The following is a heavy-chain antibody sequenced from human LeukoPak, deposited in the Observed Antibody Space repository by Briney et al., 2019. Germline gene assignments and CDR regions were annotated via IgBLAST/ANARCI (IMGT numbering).Heavy chain of an antibody. CDR3: AKDTPLTAYSSGWSVNCFDY. CDR2: ITGSGATT. D-gene: IGHD6-19*01. J-gene: IGHJ4*02. Sequence: GGSLRLSCAASGFAFGSYAMAWVRQAPGKGLEWVSTITGSGATTYYADSVKGRFTVSRDNSENTVYLQMNSLRAEDTAVYYCAKDTPLTAYSSGWSVNCFDYWGQGTLVPVSS. CDR1: GFAFGSYA. V-gene: IGHV3-23*01.